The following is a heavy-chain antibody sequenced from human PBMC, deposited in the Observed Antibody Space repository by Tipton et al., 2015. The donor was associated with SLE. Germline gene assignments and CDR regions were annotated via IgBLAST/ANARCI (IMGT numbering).Heavy chain of an antibody. J-gene: IGHJ4*02. CDR2: ISTSGISI. V-gene: IGHV3-11*01. CDR3: ARTVEMPASFDY. CDR1: GISFDDYA. Sequence: SLRLSCAASGISFDDYAMHWIRQAPGKGLEWVSYISTSGISIHYADSVKGRFTISRDNAKNSLYLQMNSLRAEDTAVYYCARTVEMPASFDYWGQGNLVTVSS. D-gene: IGHD5-24*01.